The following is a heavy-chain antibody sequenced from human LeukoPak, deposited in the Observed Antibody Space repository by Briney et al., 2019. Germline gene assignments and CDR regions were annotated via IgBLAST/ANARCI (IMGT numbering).Heavy chain of an antibody. CDR2: INPNSGGT. Sequence: GASVKVSCKXSGYTFTGYYMHWVRQAPRQGLEWMGWINPNSGGTNYAQKFQGRVTMTRDTSISTAYMELSRLRSDDTAVYYCARDSGYYYDSSGYYRKGPFDYWGQGTLVTVSS. CDR1: GYTFTGYY. V-gene: IGHV1-2*02. J-gene: IGHJ4*02. CDR3: ARDSGYYYDSSGYYRKGPFDY. D-gene: IGHD3-22*01.